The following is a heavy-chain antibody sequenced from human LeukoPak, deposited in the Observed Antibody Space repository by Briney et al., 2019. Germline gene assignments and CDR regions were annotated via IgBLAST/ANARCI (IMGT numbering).Heavy chain of an antibody. CDR3: ARRASGSFLGAFDI. D-gene: IGHD1-26*01. V-gene: IGHV3-48*04. CDR2: ISGSSGTI. J-gene: IGHJ3*02. Sequence: PGGSLRLSCVGSGFSFSSYSMNWVRKAPGKGLEWLSYISGSSGTIYYADSVEGRFTISRDNAKESLFLQMNSLRAEDTAVYYCARRASGSFLGAFDIWGQGTMVTVSS. CDR1: GFSFSSYS.